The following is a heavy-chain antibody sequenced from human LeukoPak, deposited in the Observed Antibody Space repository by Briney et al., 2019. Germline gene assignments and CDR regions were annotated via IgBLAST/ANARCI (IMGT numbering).Heavy chain of an antibody. CDR3: ARAVVDYYDSSGYYGFDY. Sequence: PGGSLRLSCAASGFTFSSYSMNWVRQAPGKGLEWVSSISSSSSYIYYADSVKGRFTISRDNAKNSLYLQMNSLRAEDTAVYYCARAVVDYYDSSGYYGFDYWGQGTLVTVSS. CDR2: ISSSSSYI. CDR1: GFTFSSYS. V-gene: IGHV3-21*01. J-gene: IGHJ4*02. D-gene: IGHD3-22*01.